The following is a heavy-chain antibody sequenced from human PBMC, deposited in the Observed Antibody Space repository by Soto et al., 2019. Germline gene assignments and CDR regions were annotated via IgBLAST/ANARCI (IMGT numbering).Heavy chain of an antibody. V-gene: IGHV1-2*04. J-gene: IGHJ3*02. Sequence: QVQLVQSGAEVKKPGASVKVSCKASGYTFTGYYMHWVRQAPGQGLEWMGWINPNSSGTNYAQKFQGWVTMTRDTSISTAYMELSRLRSDDTAVYYCARVGRYDFWSGYQRSDAFDIWGQGTMVTVSS. D-gene: IGHD3-3*01. CDR1: GYTFTGYY. CDR2: INPNSSGT. CDR3: ARVGRYDFWSGYQRSDAFDI.